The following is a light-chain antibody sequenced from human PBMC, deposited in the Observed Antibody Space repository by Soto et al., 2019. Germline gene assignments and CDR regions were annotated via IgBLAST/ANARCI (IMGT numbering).Light chain of an antibody. J-gene: IGKJ4*01. V-gene: IGKV1-6*01. Sequence: AIQMTQSPSSLSASVLYIFTITGRASQGSRNDVGWYQQKPGKAPKLLIYAVSSLQSGVPSRFSGSGSGTDFILTISSLQPEDFATYYCLQDYSFPLTFGGGTKVDI. CDR3: LQDYSFPLT. CDR2: AVS. CDR1: QGSRND.